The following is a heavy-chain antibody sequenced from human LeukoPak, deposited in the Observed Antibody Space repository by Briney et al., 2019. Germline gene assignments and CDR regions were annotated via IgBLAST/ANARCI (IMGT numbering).Heavy chain of an antibody. CDR1: GYTFTGYY. CDR3: ARPLSLRWENAFDI. CDR2: INPNSGGT. V-gene: IGHV1-2*02. Sequence: ASVKVSCTASGYTFTGYYMHWVRQAPGQGLEWMGWINPNSGGTNYAQKFQGRVTMTRDTSISTAYMELSRLRSDDTAVYYCARPLSLRWENAFDIWGQGTMVTVSS. D-gene: IGHD4-23*01. J-gene: IGHJ3*02.